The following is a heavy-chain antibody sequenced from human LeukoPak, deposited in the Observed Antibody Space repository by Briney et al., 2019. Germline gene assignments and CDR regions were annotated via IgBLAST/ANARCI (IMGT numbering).Heavy chain of an antibody. V-gene: IGHV3-23*01. CDR2: ISGSGGST. CDR1: GFTFSSYA. D-gene: IGHD6-19*01. Sequence: QSGGSLRLSCAASGFTFSSYAMSWVRQAPGKGLEWVSAISGSGGSTYYADSVKGRFTISRDNSKNTLYLQMHSLRAEDTAVYYCAKDHGSGWYGFDSWGQGTLVTVSS. CDR3: AKDHGSGWYGFDS. J-gene: IGHJ4*02.